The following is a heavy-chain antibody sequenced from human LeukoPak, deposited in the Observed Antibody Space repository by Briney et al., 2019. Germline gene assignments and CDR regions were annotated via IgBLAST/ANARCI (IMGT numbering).Heavy chain of an antibody. CDR3: AREDDIVVVPASPYGMDV. V-gene: IGHV1-69*13. CDR1: GGTFSSYA. Sequence: GASVKVSCKASGGTFSSYAISWVRQAPGQGLEWMGGTIPIFGTANYAQKFQGRVTITADESTSTAYMELSSLGSEDTAVYYCAREDDIVVVPASPYGMDVWGKGTTVTVSS. J-gene: IGHJ6*04. D-gene: IGHD2-2*01. CDR2: TIPIFGTA.